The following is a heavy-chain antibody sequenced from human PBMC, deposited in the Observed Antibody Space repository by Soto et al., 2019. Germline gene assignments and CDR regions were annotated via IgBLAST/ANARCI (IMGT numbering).Heavy chain of an antibody. D-gene: IGHD6-19*01. CDR1: GGSFSGYY. Sequence: PSETLSLTCAVYGGSFSGYYWSWIRQPPGKGLEWIGEINHSGSTNYNPSLKSRVTISVDTSKNQFSLKLSSVTAADTAVYYCARGSGGWTPHHLDYWGQGTLVTVSS. CDR2: INHSGST. CDR3: ARGSGGWTPHHLDY. J-gene: IGHJ4*02. V-gene: IGHV4-34*01.